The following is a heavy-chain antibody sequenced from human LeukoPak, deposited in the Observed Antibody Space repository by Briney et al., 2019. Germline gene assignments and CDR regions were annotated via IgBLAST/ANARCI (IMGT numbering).Heavy chain of an antibody. CDR3: AKEIAGSYYLFDY. CDR1: GFTFSSYA. D-gene: IGHD3-10*01. J-gene: IGHJ4*02. Sequence: PGGSLRLFCTASGFTFSSYAMSWVRQAPGKGLEWVSAISASGGGTYYTDSVKGRFTISRDNSKNTLYLQMNSLRAEDTALYYCAKEIAGSYYLFDYWGQGTLVTVSS. CDR2: ISASGGGT. V-gene: IGHV3-23*01.